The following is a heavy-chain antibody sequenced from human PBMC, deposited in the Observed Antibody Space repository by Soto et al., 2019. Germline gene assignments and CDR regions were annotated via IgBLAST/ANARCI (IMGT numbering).Heavy chain of an antibody. CDR3: ARAYFSGGSCWAWPSWSDC. CDR2: TYYRSKWYN. J-gene: IGHJ5*01. V-gene: IGHV6-1*01. D-gene: IGHD2-15*01. CDR1: GDSVSSNSAA. Sequence: SQTLSLTCAISGDSVSSNSAAWNWIRQSPSRGLEWLGRTYYRSKWYNDYAVSVKSRITINPDTSKNQFSLQLNSVTPEDTAVYYCARAYFSGGSCWAWPSWSDCCCQGPLRTVSS.